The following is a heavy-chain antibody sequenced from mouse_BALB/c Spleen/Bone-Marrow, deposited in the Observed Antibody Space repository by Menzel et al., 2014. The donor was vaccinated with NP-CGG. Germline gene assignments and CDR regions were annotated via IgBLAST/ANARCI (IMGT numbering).Heavy chain of an antibody. CDR2: INSNGDNT. CDR1: GFTFSSYY. D-gene: IGHD1-1*01. J-gene: IGHJ2*01. Sequence: DVKLVESGGGLVKLGGSLKLSCAASGFTFSSYYMSWVRQTPEKRLELVAAINSNGDNTYYPDTVKGRFTISRDNAKNTLYLQMSSLKSEDTALYYCAGSYYGSTFDYWGQGTTLTASS. CDR3: AGSYYGSTFDY. V-gene: IGHV5-6-2*01.